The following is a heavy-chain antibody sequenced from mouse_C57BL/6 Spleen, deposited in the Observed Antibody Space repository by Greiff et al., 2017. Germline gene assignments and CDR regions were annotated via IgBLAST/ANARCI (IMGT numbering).Heavy chain of an antibody. CDR2: IWSGGNT. D-gene: IGHD2-1*01. CDR3: ARDVGGNSYDFDY. Sequence: LVESGPGLVQPSQSLSITCTVPGFSLTSYGVHWVRQSPGKGLEWLGVIWSGGNTDYNAAFISRLSISKDNSKSQVFFKMNILQADDTAIYYCARDVGGNSYDFDYWGQGTTLTVSS. V-gene: IGHV2-2*01. CDR1: GFSLTSYG. J-gene: IGHJ2*01.